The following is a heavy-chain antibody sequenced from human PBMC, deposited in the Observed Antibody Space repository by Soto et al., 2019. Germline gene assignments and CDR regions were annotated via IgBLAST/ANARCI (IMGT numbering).Heavy chain of an antibody. J-gene: IGHJ3*02. CDR2: ISAYNGNT. D-gene: IGHD2-2*01. CDR1: GDTFGTSG. V-gene: IGHV1-18*01. Sequence: QVQLVQSGAEMKKPGASVRVSCKTSGDTFGTSGFHWVRQAPGQGLEWMGWISAYNGNTYYIQKLQGRVTMTTDTSTSTAYMELRSLKSDDTAVYFCARDDLLVVPSALEIWGQGTMVTVSS. CDR3: ARDDLLVVPSALEI.